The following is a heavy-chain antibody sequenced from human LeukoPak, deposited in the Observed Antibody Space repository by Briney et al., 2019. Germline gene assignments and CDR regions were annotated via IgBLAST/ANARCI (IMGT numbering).Heavy chain of an antibody. CDR2: ISGSGGST. D-gene: IGHD6-19*01. J-gene: IGHJ4*02. CDR1: GFTFSSYG. CDR3: ACAGYSSGWLLYYFDY. Sequence: GGSLRLSCAASGFTFSSYGMSWVRQAPGKGLEWVSAISGSGGSTYYADSVKGRFTISRDNSKSTLYLQMNSLRAEDTAVYYCACAGYSSGWLLYYFDYWGQGTLVTVSS. V-gene: IGHV3-23*01.